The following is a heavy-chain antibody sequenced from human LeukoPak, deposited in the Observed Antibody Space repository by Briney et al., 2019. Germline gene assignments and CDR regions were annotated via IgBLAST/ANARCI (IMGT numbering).Heavy chain of an antibody. CDR3: TRDAHGDYFNWFDP. Sequence: GASVKVSCKASGYTFTGYYMHWVRQAPGQGLEWMGWINPNSGGTNYARKFQGRVTMTRDMSISTAYMELSRLRSDDTAVYYCTRDAHGDYFNWFDPWGQGTLVTVSS. J-gene: IGHJ5*02. D-gene: IGHD4-17*01. CDR2: INPNSGGT. V-gene: IGHV1-2*02. CDR1: GYTFTGYY.